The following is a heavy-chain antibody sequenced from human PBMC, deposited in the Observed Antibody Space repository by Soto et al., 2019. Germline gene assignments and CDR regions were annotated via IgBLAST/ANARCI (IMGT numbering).Heavy chain of an antibody. CDR1: GYTFTSYG. V-gene: IGHV1-18*01. D-gene: IGHD3-10*01. CDR2: ISAYNGNT. J-gene: IGHJ5*02. CDR3: GRVEGPGPYNNQKTCFDP. Sequence: ASVKVSCKASGYTFTSYGISWVRQAPGQGLEWMGWISAYNGNTNYAQKLQGRVTMTTDTSTSTAYMELRSLRSDDTAVYYCGRVEGPGPYNNQKTCFDPWGKGTRVTVPS.